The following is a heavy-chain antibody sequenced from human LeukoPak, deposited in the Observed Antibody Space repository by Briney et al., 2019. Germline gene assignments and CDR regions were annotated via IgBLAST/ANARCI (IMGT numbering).Heavy chain of an antibody. CDR1: GSTFSSYG. Sequence: GGSLRLSCAASGSTFSSYGMHWVRQAPGKGPEYVSAISAYRGDTYYASSVRGRFTISRDNSKNTAYLQMGSLRAEDMAVYYCARVSARSRNGYNYGYDYWGQGTLVTVSS. J-gene: IGHJ4*02. CDR2: ISAYRGDT. V-gene: IGHV3-64*01. D-gene: IGHD5-18*01. CDR3: ARVSARSRNGYNYGYDY.